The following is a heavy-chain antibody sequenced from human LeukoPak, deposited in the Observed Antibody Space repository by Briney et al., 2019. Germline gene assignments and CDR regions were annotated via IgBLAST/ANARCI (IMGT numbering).Heavy chain of an antibody. V-gene: IGHV3-7*04. Sequence: GGSLTLSCAASGFTFSRYWMTWVRQAPGKGLEWVANIKQDGSEKYYVDSVKGRFTISRDNAKNSLYLQMNSLRGEDTAVYYCTRLRYGDYGWGQGTLVTVSS. D-gene: IGHD4-17*01. J-gene: IGHJ4*02. CDR1: GFTFSRYW. CDR2: IKQDGSEK. CDR3: TRLRYGDYG.